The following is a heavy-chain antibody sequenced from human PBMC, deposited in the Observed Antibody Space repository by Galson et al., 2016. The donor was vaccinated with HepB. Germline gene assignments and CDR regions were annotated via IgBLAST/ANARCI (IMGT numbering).Heavy chain of an antibody. CDR2: INSDGTIS. D-gene: IGHD4-23*01. CDR3: VRDHSVVPTTTYNWFDP. CDR1: GFAFSSHW. Sequence: SLRLSCAASGFAFSSHWMHWVRQDLGKGLVWVSRINSDGTISNYADSVKSRFTISRDNAKNTLYLQMNSLRAEDTAVYFCVRDHSVVPTTTYNWFDPWGRGTLSPSPQ. V-gene: IGHV3-74*01. J-gene: IGHJ5*02.